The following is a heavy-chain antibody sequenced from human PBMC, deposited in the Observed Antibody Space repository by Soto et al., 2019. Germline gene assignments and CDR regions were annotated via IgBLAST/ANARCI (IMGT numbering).Heavy chain of an antibody. CDR3: ARGKRNLVVVPAAIFYV. CDR1: GYTFSDYY. V-gene: IGHV1-2*02. D-gene: IGHD2-2*01. Sequence: VASVKVSCKASGYTFSDYYMHWVRQAPGQGLEWMGWINPNSGITKYAQKFQGRVTMTSDTSITTAYMDLNKLRSDDTATYYCARGKRNLVVVPAAIFYVWG. CDR2: INPNSGIT. J-gene: IGHJ6*02.